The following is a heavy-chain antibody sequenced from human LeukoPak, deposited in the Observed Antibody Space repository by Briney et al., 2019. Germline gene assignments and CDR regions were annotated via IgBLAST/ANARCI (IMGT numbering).Heavy chain of an antibody. CDR1: GGSISSYY. J-gene: IGHJ4*02. CDR2: IYYSGST. CDR3: ARGYDFWSGYSLFDY. V-gene: IGHV4-59*01. D-gene: IGHD3-3*01. Sequence: SETLSLTCTVSGGSISSYYWSWIRQPPGKGLEWTGYIYYSGSTNYNPSLKSRVTISVDTSKHHFSLKLSSVTAADTAVYYCARGYDFWSGYSLFDYWGQGTLVTVSS.